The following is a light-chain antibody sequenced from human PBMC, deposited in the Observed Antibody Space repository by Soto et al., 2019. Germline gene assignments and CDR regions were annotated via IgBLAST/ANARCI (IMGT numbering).Light chain of an antibody. CDR1: QTIGTW. CDR2: KAS. Sequence: DIQMTQSPSTLSASVGDTVTITCRASQTIGTWLAWYQQKPAKAPKLLIYKASTLESGVPSRFSGSGSGTEFTLTISSLQSEDFAVYYCQQYNSWPLTFGGGTKVEIK. CDR3: QQYNSWPLT. V-gene: IGKV1-5*03. J-gene: IGKJ4*01.